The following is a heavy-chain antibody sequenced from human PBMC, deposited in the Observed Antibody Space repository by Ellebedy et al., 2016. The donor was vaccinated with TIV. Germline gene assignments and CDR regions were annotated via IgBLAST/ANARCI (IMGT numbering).Heavy chain of an antibody. D-gene: IGHD1-1*01. Sequence: GESLKISCKGSGFSFTTYWIGWVRQMPGKGLEWLGIIFPADSHARYSPSIQGQVSISVDKSISTAYLQWSSLKASDAAMYYCARGGGEWNDHFDYWGQGTLVSVSS. CDR1: GFSFTTYW. CDR3: ARGGGEWNDHFDY. V-gene: IGHV5-51*01. J-gene: IGHJ4*02. CDR2: IFPADSHA.